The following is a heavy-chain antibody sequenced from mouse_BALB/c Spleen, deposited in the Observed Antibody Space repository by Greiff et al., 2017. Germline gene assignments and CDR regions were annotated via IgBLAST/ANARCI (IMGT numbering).Heavy chain of an antibody. D-gene: IGHD2-3*01. J-gene: IGHJ4*01. CDR1: GFTFSSYG. CDR2: INSNGGST. V-gene: IGHV5-6-3*01. CDR3: ARDMRNYYAMDY. Sequence: EVKLVESGGGLVQPGGSLKLSCAASGFTFSSYGMSWVRQTPDKRLELVATINSNGGSTYYPDSVKGRFTISRDNAKNTLYLQMSSLKSEDTAMYYCARDMRNYYAMDYWGQGTSVTVSS.